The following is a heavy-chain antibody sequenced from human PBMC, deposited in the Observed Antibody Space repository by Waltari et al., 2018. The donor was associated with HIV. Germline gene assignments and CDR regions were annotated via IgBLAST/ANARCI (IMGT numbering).Heavy chain of an antibody. D-gene: IGHD3-10*01. CDR3: ARGGNYYRSGSYYKLDY. V-gene: IGHV4-34*01. CDR1: GGSFSACY. Sequence: QVQLQLWGAGRLKPSETLSLPCAVYGGSFSACYWSWIRQSPGKGLEWIGEINHSGSTNYNPSLNSRVTISVDTSKNQFSLKLSSVTAADTAVYYCARGGNYYRSGSYYKLDYWGQGTLVTVSS. CDR2: INHSGST. J-gene: IGHJ4*02.